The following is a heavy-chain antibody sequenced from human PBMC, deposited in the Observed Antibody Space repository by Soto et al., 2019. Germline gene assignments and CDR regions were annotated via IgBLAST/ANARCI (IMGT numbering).Heavy chain of an antibody. D-gene: IGHD2-2*01. CDR3: ARDKAEYPYSSRRFDY. CDR2: ISYRGRT. Sequence: SETLSLTCIVSGGSISSYYWSWIRQPPGEGLEWIGYISYRGRTKYNPSLESRVTVSVDTSKNQFSLKLSSVTAADTAVYYCARDKAEYPYSSRRFDYWGQGALVTVSS. CDR1: GGSISSYY. J-gene: IGHJ4*02. V-gene: IGHV4-59*01.